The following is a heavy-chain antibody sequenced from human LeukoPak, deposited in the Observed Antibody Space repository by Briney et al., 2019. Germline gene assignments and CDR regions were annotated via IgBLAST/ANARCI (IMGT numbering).Heavy chain of an antibody. J-gene: IGHJ5*02. V-gene: IGHV4-31*03. CDR2: IYYSGST. CDR3: ARFSSGSNWFDP. CDR1: GGSISSGGYY. Sequence: SETLSLTCTVSGGSISSGGYYWSWVRQHPGKGLEWIGYIYYSGSTYYNPSLKSRVTISVDTSKNQFSLKLSSLTAADTAVYYCARFSSGSNWFDPWGQGTLVTVSS.